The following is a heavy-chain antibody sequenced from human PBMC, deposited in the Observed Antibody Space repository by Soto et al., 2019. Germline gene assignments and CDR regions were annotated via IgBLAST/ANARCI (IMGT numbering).Heavy chain of an antibody. V-gene: IGHV1-69*01. CDR3: ARVPAYCGGDCFFDY. CDR1: GGTFSSYA. D-gene: IGHD2-21*02. Sequence: QVQLMQAGAKVKKPGSSVKVSCKASGGTFSSYAISWVRQAPGQGLEWMGGIIPIFGTANYAQKFQGRVTITADESTSTAYMELSSLRSEDTAVYYCARVPAYCGGDCFFDYWGQGTLVTVSS. CDR2: IIPIFGTA. J-gene: IGHJ4*02.